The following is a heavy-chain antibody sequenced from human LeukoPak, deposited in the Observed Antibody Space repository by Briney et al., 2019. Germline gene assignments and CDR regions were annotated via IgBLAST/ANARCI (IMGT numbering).Heavy chain of an antibody. CDR2: IYSGGST. J-gene: IGHJ4*02. CDR1: GFTVSSNY. Sequence: PGGSLRLSCAASGFTVSSNYMSWVRQAPGKGLEWVSVIYSGGSTYYADSVKGRFTISRDNSKNTLYLQMNSLRAEDTAVYYCAKAIFESAALYFDYWGQGTLVTVSS. V-gene: IGHV3-53*01. CDR3: AKAIFESAALYFDY. D-gene: IGHD2-2*01.